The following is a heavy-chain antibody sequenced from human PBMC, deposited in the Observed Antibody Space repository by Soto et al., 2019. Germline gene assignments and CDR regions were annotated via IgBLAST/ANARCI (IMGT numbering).Heavy chain of an antibody. J-gene: IGHJ5*02. CDR1: GFTFSSYS. CDR2: ISSSSSYI. V-gene: IGHV3-21*01. Sequence: GGSLRLSCAASGFTFSSYSMNWVRQAPGKGLEWVSSISSSSSYIYYADSVKGRFTISRDNAKNSLYLQMNSLRAEDAAVYYCARDLSVGWFDPWGQGTLVTVSS. D-gene: IGHD1-26*01. CDR3: ARDLSVGWFDP.